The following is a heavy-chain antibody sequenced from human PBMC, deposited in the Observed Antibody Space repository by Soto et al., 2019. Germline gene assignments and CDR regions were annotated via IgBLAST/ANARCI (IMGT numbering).Heavy chain of an antibody. D-gene: IGHD3-9*01. CDR3: ARELSTYYDILTGYPAAFDI. J-gene: IGHJ3*02. CDR1: GGSISSGGYY. CDR2: IYYSGST. Sequence: SETLSLTCTVSGGSISSGGYYWSWIRQHPGKGLEWIGYIYYSGSTYYNPSLKSRVTISVDTSKNQFSLKLSSVTAADTAVYYCARELSTYYDILTGYPAAFDIWGQGTMVTVSS. V-gene: IGHV4-31*03.